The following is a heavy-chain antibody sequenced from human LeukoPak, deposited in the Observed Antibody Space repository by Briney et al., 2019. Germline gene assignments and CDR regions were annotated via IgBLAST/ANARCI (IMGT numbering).Heavy chain of an antibody. CDR3: GRSPGAYCGGDCYPYYFDY. D-gene: IGHD2-21*02. V-gene: IGHV3-53*01. CDR2: IYSGGST. J-gene: IGHJ4*02. Sequence: PGGSLRLSCAASGFTVSSNYMSWVRQAPGKGLEWVSVIYSGGSTYYADSVKGRFTISRDNSKNTLYLQMNSLRAEDTAVYYCGRSPGAYCGGDCYPYYFDYWGQGTLVTASS. CDR1: GFTVSSNY.